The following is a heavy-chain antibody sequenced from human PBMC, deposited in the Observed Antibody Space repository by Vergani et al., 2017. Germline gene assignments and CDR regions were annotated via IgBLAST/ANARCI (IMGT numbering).Heavy chain of an antibody. D-gene: IGHD3-9*01. V-gene: IGHV3-69-1*02. CDR2: MSSGDSI. Sequence: EVQLVESGGDLVQPGRSLRLSCQTSGFNFGEYGVSWVRQAPGKGLEWISYMSSGDSIYYADSVKGRFTVSRDNTKNTLYLQMNSLRAEDTAVYYCARETDTGSSVSYNYYAMDVWGQGTTVSVSS. CDR1: GFNFGEYG. J-gene: IGHJ6*02. CDR3: ARETDTGSSVSYNYYAMDV.